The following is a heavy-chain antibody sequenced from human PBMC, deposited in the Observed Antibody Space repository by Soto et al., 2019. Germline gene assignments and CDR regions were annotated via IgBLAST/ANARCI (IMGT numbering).Heavy chain of an antibody. J-gene: IGHJ4*02. CDR2: ISGSGVST. CDR1: EFTFSSYA. D-gene: IGHD6-13*01. Sequence: GGSLRLSCAAYEFTFSSYAMTWVRQAPGKGLEWVSAISGSGVSTYYADSVKGRFTISRDNSKNTLYLQMNSLRAEDTAVYYCAKDRLKLAPHYFDYWGQGTLVTVSS. CDR3: AKDRLKLAPHYFDY. V-gene: IGHV3-23*01.